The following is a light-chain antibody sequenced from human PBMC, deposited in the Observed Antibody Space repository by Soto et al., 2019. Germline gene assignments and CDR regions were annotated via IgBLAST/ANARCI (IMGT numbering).Light chain of an antibody. CDR3: SSYTRSSTYV. CDR1: SSDVGSYNR. J-gene: IGLJ1*01. Sequence: QSVLTQPPSVSGSPGQSVTISCTGTSSDVGSYNRVSWYQQPPGTAPKLMIYEVNNRPSGVPDRFSGSKSGNTASLTISGLQADDEADYYCSSYTRSSTYVFGTEPKSTVL. CDR2: EVN. V-gene: IGLV2-18*02.